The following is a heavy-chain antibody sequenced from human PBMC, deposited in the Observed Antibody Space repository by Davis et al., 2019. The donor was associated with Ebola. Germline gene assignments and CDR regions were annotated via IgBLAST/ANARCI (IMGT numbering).Heavy chain of an antibody. Sequence: MPSETLSLTCALYAGSFSGYYWSWIRQPPGKGLEWIGEINHSGSTNYNPSLKSRVTISVDTSKNQFSLKLSSVTAADTAVYYCARVGAVAVAGTRDYYYYYGMDVWGQGTTVTVSS. J-gene: IGHJ6*02. CDR1: AGSFSGYY. V-gene: IGHV4-34*01. CDR3: ARVGAVAVAGTRDYYYYYGMDV. D-gene: IGHD6-19*01. CDR2: INHSGST.